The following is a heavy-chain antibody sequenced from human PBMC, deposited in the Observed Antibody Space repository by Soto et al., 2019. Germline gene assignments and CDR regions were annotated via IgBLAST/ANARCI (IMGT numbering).Heavy chain of an antibody. CDR3: ARELYCSSTSCYTWGLGNWFDP. V-gene: IGHV4-59*01. CDR1: GGSIISYY. J-gene: IGHJ5*02. Sequence: PSETLSLTCTVSGGSIISYYWSWIRQPPGKGLEWIGYIYYSGSTNYNPSPKSRVTISVDTSKNQFSLKLSSVTAADTAVYYCARELYCSSTSCYTWGLGNWFDPWGQGTLVTVSS. CDR2: IYYSGST. D-gene: IGHD2-2*02.